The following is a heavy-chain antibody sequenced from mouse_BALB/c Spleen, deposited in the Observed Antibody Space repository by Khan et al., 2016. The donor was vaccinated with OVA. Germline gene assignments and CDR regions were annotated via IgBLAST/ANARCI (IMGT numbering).Heavy chain of an antibody. CDR1: GYTFTDYV. V-gene: IGHV9-3-1*01. CDR3: TEFHWGY. J-gene: IGHJ2*01. Sequence: IQLVQSGPELKKPGETVKISCKASGYTFTDYVMNWVKQSPGKGLKWMGWINTYTGKPTYADDFKGRFASSLETSASTAYLQINSLKYEDAATYYCTEFHWGYWGQGTTLTVSS. D-gene: IGHD4-1*01. CDR2: INTYTGKP.